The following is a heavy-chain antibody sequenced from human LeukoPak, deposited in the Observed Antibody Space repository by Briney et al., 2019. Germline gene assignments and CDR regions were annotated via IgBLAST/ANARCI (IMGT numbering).Heavy chain of an antibody. J-gene: IGHJ5*02. CDR3: ARVVVVAGGNWFAP. V-gene: IGHV1-18*01. D-gene: IGHD2-2*01. CDR2: SNAYSGNT. Sequence: GASVEVSCKASGYAYTSYGISWVRQAPGQGLEWMGWSNAYSGNTNYAQKLQGRVTMTTDTSTSTTYMELRSLRSDDTAVYYCARVVVVAGGNWFAPWGQGTLVTVSS. CDR1: GYAYTSYG.